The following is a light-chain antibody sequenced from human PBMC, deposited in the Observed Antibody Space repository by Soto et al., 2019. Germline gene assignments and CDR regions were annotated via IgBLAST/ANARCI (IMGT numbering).Light chain of an antibody. J-gene: IGKJ1*01. CDR3: LQHNDFPWT. V-gene: IGKV1-17*01. Sequence: DIHMTQFPSSLSASVGYRVTLTCRASQDIRNDLGWYQQKPAKAPERLIYAASSLQSGVPSRFSGSGSGTEFTLTISSLQPEDFATYYCLQHNDFPWTFGQGTKVDIK. CDR2: AAS. CDR1: QDIRND.